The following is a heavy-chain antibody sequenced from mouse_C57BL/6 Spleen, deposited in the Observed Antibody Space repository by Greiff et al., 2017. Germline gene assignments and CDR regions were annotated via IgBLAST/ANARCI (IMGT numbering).Heavy chain of an antibody. CDR1: GFSLTSYG. D-gene: IGHD1-1*01. CDR3: ASTSVVARWYFDV. Sequence: QVQLKESGPGLVQPSQSLSITCTVSGFSLTSYGVHWVRQSPGKGLEWLGVIWSGGSTDYNAAFISRLSISKDNSKSHVFFKMNSLQADDTAIYYCASTSVVARWYFDVWGTGTTVTVSS. V-gene: IGHV2-2*01. CDR2: IWSGGST. J-gene: IGHJ1*03.